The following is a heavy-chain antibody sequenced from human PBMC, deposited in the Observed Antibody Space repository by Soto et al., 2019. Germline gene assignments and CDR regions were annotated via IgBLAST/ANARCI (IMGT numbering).Heavy chain of an antibody. CDR2: IKSKTDGGTT. CDR3: TTARLWFGETRSDY. D-gene: IGHD3-10*01. V-gene: IGHV3-15*01. Sequence: GGSLRLSCAASGFTFSNAWMSWVRQAPGKGLEWVGRIKSKTDGGTTDYAAPVKGRFTISRDDSKNTLYLQMNSLKTEDTAVYYCTTARLWFGETRSDYWGQGTLVTVSS. J-gene: IGHJ4*02. CDR1: GFTFSNAW.